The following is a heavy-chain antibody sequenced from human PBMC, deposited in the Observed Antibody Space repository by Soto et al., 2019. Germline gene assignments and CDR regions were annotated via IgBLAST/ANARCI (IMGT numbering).Heavy chain of an antibody. J-gene: IGHJ4*02. CDR1: GFTFSSYG. CDR2: IWYDGSNK. V-gene: IGHV3-33*01. D-gene: IGHD4-17*01. Sequence: QVQLVESGGGVVQPGRSLRLSCAASGFTFSSYGMHWVRQAPGKGLERVAVIWYDGSNKYYADSVKGRFTISRDNSKNTLYLQMNSLRAEDTAVYYCARESDYGDYPRFDYWGQGTLVTVSS. CDR3: ARESDYGDYPRFDY.